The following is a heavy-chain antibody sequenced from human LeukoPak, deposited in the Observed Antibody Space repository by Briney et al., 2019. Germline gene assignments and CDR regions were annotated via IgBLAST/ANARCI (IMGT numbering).Heavy chain of an antibody. CDR3: ARGLWLLLNNWFDP. J-gene: IGHJ5*02. CDR1: GGTFSSYA. CDR2: IIPIFGTA. V-gene: IGHV1-69*13. D-gene: IGHD2-15*01. Sequence: GASVKVSCKASGGTFSSYAISWVRQAPGQGLEWMGGIIPIFGTANYAQKFQGRVTITADESTSTAYMELSSLRSEDTAVYYCARGLWLLLNNWFDPWGQGTLVTVSS.